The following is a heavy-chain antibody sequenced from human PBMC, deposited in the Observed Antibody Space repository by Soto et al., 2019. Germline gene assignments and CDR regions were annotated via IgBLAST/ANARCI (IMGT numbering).Heavy chain of an antibody. J-gene: IGHJ4*02. V-gene: IGHV4-39*01. Sequence: ASETLSLTCSVSGASISSRDYYWGWIRQTPGKGLEWIGNIDYNGVTYYNPSLKSRVTVSKDTSKNQFSLKVASVTAADTAIYYCGRVMIGTSRHTDSDYWGQGTQVPVSS. CDR1: GASISSRDYY. CDR2: IDYNGVT. CDR3: GRVMIGTSRHTDSDY. D-gene: IGHD2-2*01.